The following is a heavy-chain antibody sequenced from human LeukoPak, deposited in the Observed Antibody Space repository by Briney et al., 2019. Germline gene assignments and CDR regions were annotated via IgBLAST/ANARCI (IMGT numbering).Heavy chain of an antibody. CDR1: GYTLTELS. Sequence: ASVKVSCKVSGYTLTELSMHWVRQAPGKGLEWMGGFDSEDGETIYAQKFQGRVTMTEDTSTDTAYMELSSLRSEDTAVYYCATGPSITMVRGVINPYYYYGMDVWGKGTTVTVSS. J-gene: IGHJ6*04. V-gene: IGHV1-24*01. CDR3: ATGPSITMVRGVINPYYYYGMDV. D-gene: IGHD3-10*01. CDR2: FDSEDGET.